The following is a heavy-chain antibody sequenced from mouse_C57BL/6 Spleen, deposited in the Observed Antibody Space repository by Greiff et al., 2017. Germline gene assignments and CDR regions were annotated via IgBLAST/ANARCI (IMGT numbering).Heavy chain of an antibody. CDR2: ISSGGDYI. CDR1: GFTFSSYA. V-gene: IGHV5-9-1*02. Sequence: DVKLQESGEGLVKPGGSLKLSCAASGFTFSSYAMSWVRQTPEKRLEWVAYISSGGDYIYYADTVKGRFTISRDNARNTLYLQMSSLKSEDTAMYYCTRDRTGTGGFAYWGQGTLVTVSA. CDR3: TRDRTGTGGFAY. J-gene: IGHJ3*01. D-gene: IGHD4-1*01.